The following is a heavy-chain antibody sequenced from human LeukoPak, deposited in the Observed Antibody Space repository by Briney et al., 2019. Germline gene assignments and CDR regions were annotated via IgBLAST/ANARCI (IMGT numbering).Heavy chain of an antibody. Sequence: SGTLSLTCAVSGGSISGSSWWTWVRQPPGKGLEWIGEVYHSGNTNYNPSLKSQVIISVDKSKNQFSLNLTSVTAADTAVYYCARDLVGSGTREFDYWGQGTLVTVSS. CDR3: ARDLVGSGTREFDY. D-gene: IGHD3-10*01. CDR2: VYHSGNT. J-gene: IGHJ4*02. V-gene: IGHV4-4*02. CDR1: GGSISGSSW.